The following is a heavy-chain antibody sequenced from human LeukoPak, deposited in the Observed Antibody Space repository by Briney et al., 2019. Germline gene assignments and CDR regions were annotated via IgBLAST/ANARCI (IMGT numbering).Heavy chain of an antibody. V-gene: IGHV3-21*01. D-gene: IGHD6-19*01. Sequence: PGGSLRLSCAASGFTFSSYSMNWVRQAPGKGLEWVSSISSSSSYIYYADSVKGRFTVSRDSAKNSLYLQMNSLRAEDTAVYYCARDLDSSGWYTAQGYWGQGTLVTVSS. CDR2: ISSSSSYI. J-gene: IGHJ4*02. CDR1: GFTFSSYS. CDR3: ARDLDSSGWYTAQGY.